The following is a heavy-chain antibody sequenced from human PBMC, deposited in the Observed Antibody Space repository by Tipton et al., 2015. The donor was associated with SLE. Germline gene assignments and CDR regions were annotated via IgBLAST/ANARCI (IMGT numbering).Heavy chain of an antibody. Sequence: TLSLTCTVSGGSISSSSYYWGWIRQPPGKGLEWIGSIYYSGSTNYSPSLKSRVTISVDTSKNQFSLKLSAVTAADTAVYYCARLSYYYDSSGYYYDYWGQGTLVTVSS. CDR3: ARLSYYYDSSGYYYDY. V-gene: IGHV4-39*07. J-gene: IGHJ4*02. CDR1: GGSISSSSYY. CDR2: IYYSGST. D-gene: IGHD3-22*01.